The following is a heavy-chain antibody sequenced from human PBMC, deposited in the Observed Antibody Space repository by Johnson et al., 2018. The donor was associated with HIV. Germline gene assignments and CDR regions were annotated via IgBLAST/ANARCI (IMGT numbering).Heavy chain of an antibody. CDR3: AKDITMIRAGAFDI. Sequence: VQLVESGGGLVQPGGSLRLSCAASGFTVSSNYMSWVRQAPGKGLEWVSVIYSGGSTYYADSVKGRFTISRDNSKNTLYLQMNSLRAEDTAVYYCAKDITMIRAGAFDIWGQGTMVTVSS. V-gene: IGHV3-66*01. CDR1: GFTVSSNY. D-gene: IGHD3-22*01. J-gene: IGHJ3*02. CDR2: IYSGGST.